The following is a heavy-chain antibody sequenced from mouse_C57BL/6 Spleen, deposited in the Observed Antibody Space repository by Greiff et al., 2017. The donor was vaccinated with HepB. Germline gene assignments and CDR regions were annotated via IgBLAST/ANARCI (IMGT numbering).Heavy chain of an antibody. CDR1: GYTFTSYW. V-gene: IGHV1-69*01. Sequence: QVQLQQPGAELVMPGASVKLSCKASGYTFTSYWMHWVKQRPGQGLEWIGEIDPSDSYTNYNQKFKGKSTLTVDKSSSTAYMQLSSLTSEDSAVYYCARGEDYWGQGTLVTVSA. CDR3: ARGEDY. CDR2: IDPSDSYT. J-gene: IGHJ3*01.